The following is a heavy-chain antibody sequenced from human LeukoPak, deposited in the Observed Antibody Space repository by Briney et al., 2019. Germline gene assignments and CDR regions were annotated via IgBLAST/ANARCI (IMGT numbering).Heavy chain of an antibody. Sequence: PGGSLRLSCAASGFTFDDYSMHWVRQAPGKGLEWVSLISRDADRTYYADSVKGRFTISRDSSKNSLYLQMSSLRTEDTGLYYCAPEVAHKSLGHCGQGTLVTVSS. CDR1: GFTFDDYS. D-gene: IGHD5-24*01. V-gene: IGHV3-43*01. J-gene: IGHJ4*02. CDR3: APEVAHKSLGH. CDR2: ISRDADRT.